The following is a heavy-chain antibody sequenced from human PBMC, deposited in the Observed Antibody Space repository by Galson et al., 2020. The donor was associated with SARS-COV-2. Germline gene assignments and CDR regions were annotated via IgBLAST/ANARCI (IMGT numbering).Heavy chain of an antibody. D-gene: IGHD3-9*01. CDR3: ARGLSGYFRRILCYYYGMDV. CDR1: GFTVSSYY. Sequence: GGSLRLSCAASGFTVSSYYMSWVRQAPGKGLEWVSVIYSGGSTYYADSAKGRFTISRDNSKNTLYLQMNSLGAEDTAVYYCARGLSGYFRRILCYYYGMDVWGQGTTVTVSS. J-gene: IGHJ6*02. V-gene: IGHV3-53*01. CDR2: IYSGGST.